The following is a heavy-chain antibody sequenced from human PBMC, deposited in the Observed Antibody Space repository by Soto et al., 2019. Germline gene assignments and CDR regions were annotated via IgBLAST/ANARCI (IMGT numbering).Heavy chain of an antibody. D-gene: IGHD1-1*01. CDR2: IFYSGTT. Sequence: PSETLSLTCTVSGGSISSSSYYWGWIRQPPGKGLEWIGHIFYSGTTYYNPSLKSRLTISVDTSKNHFSLRLTSVTAADTAVYYCARDLWVEPELYYYGMDVWGQGTTVTVSS. V-gene: IGHV4-39*07. J-gene: IGHJ6*02. CDR1: GGSISSSSYY. CDR3: ARDLWVEPELYYYGMDV.